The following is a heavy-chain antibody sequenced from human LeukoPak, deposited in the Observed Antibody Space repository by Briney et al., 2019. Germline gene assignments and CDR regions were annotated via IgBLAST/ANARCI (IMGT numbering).Heavy chain of an antibody. Sequence: GGSLRLSCAASGFTFSDYWLHWVRQAPGKGLEWVSAISGSGGSTYYADSVKGRFTISRDNSKNTLYLQMNSLRAEDTAVYYCAKQYCSSTSCYPDYWGQGTLVTVSS. CDR3: AKQYCSSTSCYPDY. CDR2: ISGSGGST. J-gene: IGHJ4*02. D-gene: IGHD2-2*01. CDR1: GFTFSDYW. V-gene: IGHV3-23*01.